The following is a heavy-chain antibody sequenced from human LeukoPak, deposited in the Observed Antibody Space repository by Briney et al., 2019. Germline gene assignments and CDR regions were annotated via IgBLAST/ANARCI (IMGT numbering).Heavy chain of an antibody. D-gene: IGHD3-10*01. CDR2: ISAYNGNT. Sequence: ASVKVSCKASGYTFTSYGISWVRQAPGQGLEWMGWISAYNGNTNYAQKLQGRVTMTTDTSTSTAYMELRSLRSDDTAVYYCARDAHYYGSGTPGGFDPWGQGTLVTVSS. CDR1: GYTFTSYG. V-gene: IGHV1-18*01. J-gene: IGHJ5*02. CDR3: ARDAHYYGSGTPGGFDP.